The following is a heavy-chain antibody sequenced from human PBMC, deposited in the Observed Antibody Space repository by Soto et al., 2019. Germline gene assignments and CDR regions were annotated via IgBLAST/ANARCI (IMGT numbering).Heavy chain of an antibody. J-gene: IGHJ6*02. CDR1: GFTFSSYG. Sequence: VGSLRLSCAASGFTFSSYGMHWVRQAPGKGLEWVAVIWYDGSNKYYADSVKGRFTISRDNSKNTLYLQMNSLRAEDTAVYYCARDRVNYYGMDVWGQGTTVTVSS. CDR2: IWYDGSNK. V-gene: IGHV3-33*01. D-gene: IGHD3-10*01. CDR3: ARDRVNYYGMDV.